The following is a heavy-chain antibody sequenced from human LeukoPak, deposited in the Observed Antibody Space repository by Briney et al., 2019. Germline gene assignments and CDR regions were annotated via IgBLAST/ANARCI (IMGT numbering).Heavy chain of an antibody. CDR1: GYTFTSYY. J-gene: IGHJ6*03. CDR3: ARAYSSGWNNYYYYYMDV. CDR2: INPSGGST. V-gene: IGHV1-46*01. D-gene: IGHD6-19*01. Sequence: ASVKVSCKASGYTFTSYYMHWVRQAPGQGLEWMGVINPSGGSTSYAQKFQGRVTMTTDTSTSTAYMELRSLRSDDTAVYYCARAYSSGWNNYYYYYMDVWGKGTTVTVSS.